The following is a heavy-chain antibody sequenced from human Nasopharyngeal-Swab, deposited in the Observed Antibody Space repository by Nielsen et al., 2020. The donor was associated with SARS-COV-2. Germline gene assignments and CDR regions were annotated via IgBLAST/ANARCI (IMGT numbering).Heavy chain of an antibody. V-gene: IGHV1-18*01. CDR2: ISAYNGNT. CDR1: GYTFTSYG. J-gene: IGHJ4*02. CDR3: ARRSSRDYYDSSGYEDY. D-gene: IGHD3-22*01. Sequence: ASVKVSCTASGYTFTSYGISWVRQAPGQGLEWMGWISAYNGNTNYAQKLQGRVTMTTDTSTSTAYMELRSLRSDDTAVYYCARRSSRDYYDSSGYEDYWGQGTLVTVSS.